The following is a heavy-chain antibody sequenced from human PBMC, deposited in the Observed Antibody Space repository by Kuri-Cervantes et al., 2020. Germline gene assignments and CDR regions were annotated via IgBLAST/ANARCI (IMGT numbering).Heavy chain of an antibody. J-gene: IGHJ5*01. D-gene: IGHD6-19*01. CDR3: ARGPQQWARWFDS. V-gene: IGHV1-3*01. CDR2: IDAGNGNT. Sequence: ASVKVSCKASGYTFTSYAMHWVRQAPGQRLEWMGWIDAGNGNTKYSQKFQGRVTITRDTSASTAYMELSSLRSEDTAVYYCARGPQQWARWFDSWGQGTLVTVSS. CDR1: GYTFTSYA.